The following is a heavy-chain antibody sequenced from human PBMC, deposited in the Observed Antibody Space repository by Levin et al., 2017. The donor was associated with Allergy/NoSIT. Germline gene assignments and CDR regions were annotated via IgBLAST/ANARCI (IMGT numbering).Heavy chain of an antibody. Sequence: GGSLRLSCEGSGYTFSNKWIGWVRQLPGQGLEWMGIIFPDDSDTRYGPSFQGQVTISADKSINTAFLQWSSLKASDTATYYCVMCGSAWRPDYWGQGALVTVSS. J-gene: IGHJ4*02. CDR1: GYTFSNKW. CDR2: IFPDDSDT. D-gene: IGHD6-19*01. V-gene: IGHV5-51*01. CDR3: VMCGSAWRPDY.